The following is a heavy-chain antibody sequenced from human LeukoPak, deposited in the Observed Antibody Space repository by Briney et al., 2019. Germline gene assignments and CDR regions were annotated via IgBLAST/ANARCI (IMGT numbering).Heavy chain of an antibody. Sequence: GGSLRLSCAASGFTYSSYSRNWVRQAPAKGLEWVSYISSSSSTIYYADSVKGRFTISRDNAKNSLYLQMNSLRAEDTAVYYCARDRGSGWYPNYWGQGTLVTVSS. CDR3: ARDRGSGWYPNY. V-gene: IGHV3-48*01. D-gene: IGHD6-19*01. CDR1: GFTYSSYS. J-gene: IGHJ4*02. CDR2: ISSSSSTI.